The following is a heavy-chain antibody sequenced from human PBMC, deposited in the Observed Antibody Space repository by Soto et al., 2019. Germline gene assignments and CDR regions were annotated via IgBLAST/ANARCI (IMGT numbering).Heavy chain of an antibody. D-gene: IGHD3-9*01. CDR2: INDNGAIT. V-gene: IGHV3-74*01. Sequence: EVELLESGGGLVQPGGSLRLSCEASGFTFSDYWMHWVRQVPGRGLVWVARINDNGAITRYADSVKGRFTVSRDNANSTMFLQMSSLTADDTDIYYCARGRKYDVLTGYNDYWGQGTLVTVSS. CDR1: GFTFSDYW. CDR3: ARGRKYDVLTGYNDY. J-gene: IGHJ4*02.